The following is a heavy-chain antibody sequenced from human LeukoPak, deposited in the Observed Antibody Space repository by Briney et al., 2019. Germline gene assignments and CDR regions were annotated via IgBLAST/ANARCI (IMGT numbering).Heavy chain of an antibody. J-gene: IGHJ4*02. V-gene: IGHV4-59*08. Sequence: SETLSLTCTVSGDSISPYYWSWIRQPPGKGLEWIGYIYYSGRASYNPSLKSRVTISVDTSKKQFSLNLNSVTAADTALYYCARWYCGGTDCSLDYWGQGTLVTVSS. CDR2: IYYSGRA. CDR3: ARWYCGGTDCSLDY. CDR1: GDSISPYY. D-gene: IGHD2-21*01.